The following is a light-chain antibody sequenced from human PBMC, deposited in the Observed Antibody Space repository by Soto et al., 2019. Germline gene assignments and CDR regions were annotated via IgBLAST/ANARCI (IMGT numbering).Light chain of an antibody. CDR1: QSTLSSSNNKNY. V-gene: IGKV4-1*01. Sequence: DIVMTQSPDSLAVSLGERATINCKSSQSTLSSSNNKNYLGWYQKKPGQPPKLLIYWASTRESGVPDRLSGSGSGTDFTLTISSLQAEDVAVYYCQQYYGTPITFGGGTKVEIK. CDR2: WAS. J-gene: IGKJ4*01. CDR3: QQYYGTPIT.